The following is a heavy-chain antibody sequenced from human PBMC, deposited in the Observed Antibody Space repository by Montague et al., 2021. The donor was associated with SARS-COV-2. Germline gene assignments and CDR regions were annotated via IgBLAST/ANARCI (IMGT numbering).Heavy chain of an antibody. V-gene: IGHV6-1*01. D-gene: IGHD1-7*01. CDR1: GDSASRNNPA. J-gene: IGHJ3*02. CDR2: TCYGSSWNT. CDR3: ARGWNYAFDI. Sequence: CAISGDSASRNNPAWNWIRQSPSRGLEWLGRTCYGSSWNTDYAVSVKSRITISPDTSKNQFSLHLNSVTPEDTAVYYCARGWNYAFDIWSQGTMVTVSS.